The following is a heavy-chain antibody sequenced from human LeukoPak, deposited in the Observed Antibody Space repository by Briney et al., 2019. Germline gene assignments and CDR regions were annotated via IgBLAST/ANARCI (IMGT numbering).Heavy chain of an antibody. D-gene: IGHD6-19*01. V-gene: IGHV3-23*01. J-gene: IGHJ5*01. CDR3: AKPISGGLAVTADWFAP. CDR2: INANSGTR. CDR1: GFAFSFFA. Sequence: GGSLRLSCEASGFAFSFFAMSWLRQAPGEGLEWVSTINANSGTRSYAASVRGRFTTSRDNSKNTLYLPLNTLRADDTAVYYCAKPISGGLAVTADWFAPWGQGTLVVVSS.